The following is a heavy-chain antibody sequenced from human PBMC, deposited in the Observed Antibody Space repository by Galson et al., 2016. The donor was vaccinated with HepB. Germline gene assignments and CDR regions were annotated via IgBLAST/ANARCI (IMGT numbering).Heavy chain of an antibody. CDR1: GFTFRDYY. Sequence: SLRLSCAASGFTFRDYYMSWIRQAPGKGLEWVSYISSSGSTVYYADSVKGRFTISRDNAKNSLFLQMDSLRAEDTAIYYCARDRLSYGMDVWGKGTTVIVSS. CDR3: ARDRLSYGMDV. CDR2: ISSSGSTV. J-gene: IGHJ6*04. V-gene: IGHV3-11*04. D-gene: IGHD6-19*01.